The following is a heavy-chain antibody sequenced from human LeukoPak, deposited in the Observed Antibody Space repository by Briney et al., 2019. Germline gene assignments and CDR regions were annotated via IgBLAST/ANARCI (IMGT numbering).Heavy chain of an antibody. J-gene: IGHJ4*02. Sequence: PGGSLRLSCAASGFTFSSYWMSWVRQAPGKGLEWVANIKQDGSEKYYVDSVKGRFTISRDNAKNSLYLQMNSLRAEDTAVYYCARNRYYYDSRGYYNFPYYFDYWGQGTLVTVSS. D-gene: IGHD3-22*01. V-gene: IGHV3-7*01. CDR2: IKQDGSEK. CDR1: GFTFSSYW. CDR3: ARNRYYYDSRGYYNFPYYFDY.